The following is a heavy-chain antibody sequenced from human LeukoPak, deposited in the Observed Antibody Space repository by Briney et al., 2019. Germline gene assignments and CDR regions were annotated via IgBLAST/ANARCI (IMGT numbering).Heavy chain of an antibody. CDR2: INPKSGAT. V-gene: IGHV1-2*02. J-gene: IGHJ3*02. CDR1: GYTFTGYY. Sequence: ASVKVSCKASGYTFTGYYMHWVRQAPGQGLEWMGWINPKSGATTYAQKFQGRVTMTRDTSISTAYMELSRLRSDDTAVYYCARFLSNAFDIWGQGTMVTVSS. D-gene: IGHD2/OR15-2a*01. CDR3: ARFLSNAFDI.